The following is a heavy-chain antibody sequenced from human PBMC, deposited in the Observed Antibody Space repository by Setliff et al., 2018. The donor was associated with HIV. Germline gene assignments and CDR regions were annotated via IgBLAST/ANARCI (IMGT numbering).Heavy chain of an antibody. CDR3: ARGRGPTDAFDI. V-gene: IGHV4-59*11. J-gene: IGHJ3*02. Sequence: KPSETLSLTCTVSGGSISSHYWSWVRQPPGKGLEWIGYIYYSGSTNYNPSLKSRVTISVDTSKNQFSLKLTSVTAADTAVYYCARGRGPTDAFDIWGQGTKVTVSS. CDR2: IYYSGST. CDR1: GGSISSHY.